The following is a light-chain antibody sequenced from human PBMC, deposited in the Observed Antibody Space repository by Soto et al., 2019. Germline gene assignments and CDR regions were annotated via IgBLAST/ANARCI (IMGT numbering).Light chain of an antibody. CDR2: AAS. CDR3: QQSYSTPIT. J-gene: IGKJ5*01. Sequence: DIQMTQSPSSLSASVGDRVTITCRASQSISSYLNWYQQKPGKAPKLLIYAASSLQSGVPSRFSGSGSGTDFTLTISSLQPEYFATYSCQQSYSTPITFGQGTRLEIK. CDR1: QSISSY. V-gene: IGKV1-39*01.